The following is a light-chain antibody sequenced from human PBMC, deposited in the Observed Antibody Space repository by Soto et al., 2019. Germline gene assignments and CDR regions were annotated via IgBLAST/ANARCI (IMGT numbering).Light chain of an antibody. CDR2: AAA. CDR1: QNINNW. J-gene: IGKJ1*01. Sequence: DIQMTQSPSTLSASVGDRVTITCRVSQNINNWLAWYQQKPGKAPKIVIYAAAILESGVPSRFSGSRSGTEFTLTISSLQPDDCATYYCQHYESNPWTFGQGTRVELK. V-gene: IGKV1-5*01. CDR3: QHYESNPWT.